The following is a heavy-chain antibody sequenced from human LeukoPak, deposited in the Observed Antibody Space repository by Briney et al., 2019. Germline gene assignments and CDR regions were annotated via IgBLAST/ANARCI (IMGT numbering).Heavy chain of an antibody. CDR2: ISYDAKNT. Sequence: GGSLRLSCVASGFTFSTYAMHWVRQAPGRGLEWAAIISYDAKNTFYADSVKGRFTFSRDNSKSTLFLQLNSLGLEDSGLYYCTRGVGGKWSYFDLWGQGTLVTVSP. V-gene: IGHV3-30*01. J-gene: IGHJ4*02. D-gene: IGHD2-15*01. CDR1: GFTFSTYA. CDR3: TRGVGGKWSYFDL.